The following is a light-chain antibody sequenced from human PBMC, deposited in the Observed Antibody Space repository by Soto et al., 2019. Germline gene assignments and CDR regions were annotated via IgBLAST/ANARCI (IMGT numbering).Light chain of an antibody. J-gene: IGKJ1*01. V-gene: IGKV1-5*03. CDR1: QSVNTK. CDR2: QAS. CDR3: QQYAVYPWS. Sequence: DILMTQFPSTLSASVGDRVTITCRASQSVNTKLAWYQQRPGKAPKLLIFQASNLKSDGPSRFSCSGSGTGFTLAISSLQPDDVATNICQQYAVYPWSFGQGATVDIK.